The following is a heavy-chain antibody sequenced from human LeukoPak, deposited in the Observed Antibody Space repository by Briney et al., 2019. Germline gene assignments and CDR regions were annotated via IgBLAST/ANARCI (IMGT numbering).Heavy chain of an antibody. D-gene: IGHD6-19*01. V-gene: IGHV4-59*08. CDR1: GGSISSYY. CDR3: ARGIIAVAGNGYAFDI. J-gene: IGHJ3*02. CDR2: IYYSGST. Sequence: SGTLSLTCGVSGGSISSYYWSWIRQPPGKGLEWIGYIYYSGSTNYNPSLKSRVTISVDTSKNQFSMKLSSVTAADTAVYYCARGIIAVAGNGYAFDIWGQGTMVTVSS.